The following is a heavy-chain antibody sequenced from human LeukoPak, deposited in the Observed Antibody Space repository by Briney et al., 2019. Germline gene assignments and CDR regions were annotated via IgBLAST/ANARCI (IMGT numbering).Heavy chain of an antibody. CDR1: GGTFISYA. J-gene: IGHJ6*03. Sequence: SVKVSCKASGGTFISYAISWVRQAPGQGLEWMGGIIPIFGTANYAQKFQGRVTITADESTSTAYMELSSLRSEDTAVYYCARVSGIYSYYYYYYMDVWGKGTTVTVSS. D-gene: IGHD1-26*01. CDR2: IIPIFGTA. V-gene: IGHV1-69*13. CDR3: ARVSGIYSYYYYYYMDV.